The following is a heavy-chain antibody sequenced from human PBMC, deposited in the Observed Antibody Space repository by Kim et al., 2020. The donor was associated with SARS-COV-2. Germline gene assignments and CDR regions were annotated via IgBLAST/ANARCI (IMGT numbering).Heavy chain of an antibody. CDR2: ISSSSSTI. Sequence: GGSLRLSCAASGFTFSSYSMNWVRQAPGKGLEWVSYISSSSSTIYYADSVKGRFTISRDNAKNSLYLQMNSRRSEDTAVYYCASQEYRYCSSTSCYEYYYYGMDVWGQGTTVTVSS. CDR3: ASQEYRYCSSTSCYEYYYYGMDV. J-gene: IGHJ6*02. CDR1: GFTFSSYS. V-gene: IGHV3-48*04. D-gene: IGHD2-2*01.